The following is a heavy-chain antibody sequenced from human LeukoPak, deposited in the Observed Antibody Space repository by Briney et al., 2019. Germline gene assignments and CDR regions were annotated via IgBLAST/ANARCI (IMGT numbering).Heavy chain of an antibody. J-gene: IGHJ4*02. Sequence: GRSLRLSCAVSGFTFSSYSMSWVRQPPGKGLEWVSAIRASGGHTYYADSGKGRFTIARDNSKQPLYLQMSSLRAEAPAIDYRAMDRSVSTVTTLVSHGRRLKTSHDYWGQGTVVLVSS. V-gene: IGHV3-23*01. CDR3: AMDRSVSTVTTLVSHGRRLKTSHDY. CDR1: GFTFSSYS. CDR2: IRASGGHT. D-gene: IGHD4-17*01.